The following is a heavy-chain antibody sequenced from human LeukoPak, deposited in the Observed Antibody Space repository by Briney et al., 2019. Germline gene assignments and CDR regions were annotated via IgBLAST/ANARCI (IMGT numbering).Heavy chain of an antibody. D-gene: IGHD6-19*01. V-gene: IGHV3-23*01. CDR3: ASPGQWDY. CDR2: ISGSGGST. J-gene: IGHJ4*02. Sequence: PGGSLRLSCAASGFTFSSYAMSWVRQAPGKGLEWVPAISGSGGSTCYADSVKGRFTISRDNSRNTLYLQMNSLRAEDTAVYHCASPGQWDYWGQGTLVTVSS. CDR1: GFTFSSYA.